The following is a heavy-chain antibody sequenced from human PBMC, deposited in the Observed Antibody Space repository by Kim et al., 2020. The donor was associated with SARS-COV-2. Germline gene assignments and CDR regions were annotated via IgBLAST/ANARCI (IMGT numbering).Heavy chain of an antibody. J-gene: IGHJ3*02. CDR2: ISRDDTII. CDR1: GFTFSTYA. V-gene: IGHV3-48*02. Sequence: GGSLRLSCAASGFTFSTYAMNWVRQAPGKGLEWISYISRDDTIILYADSVKGRFTISRDNAKNSLYLHMNSLRDEDTAVYYCARDPCYYDSSGYSDAFDIWGQGTMVTVSS. D-gene: IGHD3-22*01. CDR3: ARDPCYYDSSGYSDAFDI.